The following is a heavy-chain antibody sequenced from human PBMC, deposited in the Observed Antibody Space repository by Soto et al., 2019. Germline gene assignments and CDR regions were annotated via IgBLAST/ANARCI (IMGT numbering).Heavy chain of an antibody. CDR3: ARLDTAMVAPNFDY. CDR2: IYYSGST. V-gene: IGHV4-39*01. CDR1: GGSISSSSYY. D-gene: IGHD5-18*01. J-gene: IGHJ4*02. Sequence: SETLSLTCTVSGGSISSSSYYWGWIRQPPGKGLEWIGSIYYSGSTCYNPSLKSRVTISVDTSKNQFSLKLSSVTAADTAVYYCARLDTAMVAPNFDYGGQGTLVTVSS.